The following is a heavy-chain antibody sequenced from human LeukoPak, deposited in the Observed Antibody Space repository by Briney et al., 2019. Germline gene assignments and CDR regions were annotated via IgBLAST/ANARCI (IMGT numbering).Heavy chain of an antibody. V-gene: IGHV3-30-3*01. D-gene: IGHD3-3*01. CDR1: GFTFSNYG. J-gene: IGHJ4*02. CDR2: ISYDESKK. CDR3: ANTYYAFWSGSF. Sequence: GGSLRLSCAASGFTFSNYGIHWVRQAPGKGLEWVTVISYDESKKYYADSVKGRFTISRDNSKNTVYLQMNSLRAEDTAVYYCANTYYAFWSGSFWGQGTLVTVSS.